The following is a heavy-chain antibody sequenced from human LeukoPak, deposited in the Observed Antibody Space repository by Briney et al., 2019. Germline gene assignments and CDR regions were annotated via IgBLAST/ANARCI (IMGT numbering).Heavy chain of an antibody. J-gene: IGHJ3*02. CDR2: IIPIFGTA. D-gene: IGHD2-2*02. V-gene: IGHV1-69*13. Sequence: GASVKVSCKASGGTFSSHAISWVRQAPGQGLEWMGGIIPIFGTANYAQKFQGRVTITADESTSTAYMELSSLRSEDTAVYYCARAYCSSTSCYIGVVRDAFDIWGQGTMVTVSS. CDR1: GGTFSSHA. CDR3: ARAYCSSTSCYIGVVRDAFDI.